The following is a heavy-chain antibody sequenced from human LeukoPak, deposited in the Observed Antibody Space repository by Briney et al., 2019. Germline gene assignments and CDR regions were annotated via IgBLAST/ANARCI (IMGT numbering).Heavy chain of an antibody. J-gene: IGHJ4*02. CDR1: GASIRSYY. D-gene: IGHD5-24*01. V-gene: IGHV4-59*08. CDR3: ARHGPRRDGYNYDY. Sequence: PSETLSLTCTVSGASIRSYYWSWIRQPPGKGLECIGYIYYTGSTDYNYNPSLKSRVTISVDTSKNQFSLKLSSVTAADTAVYYCARHGPRRDGYNYDYWGPGTLVTVSS. CDR2: IYYTGSTDY.